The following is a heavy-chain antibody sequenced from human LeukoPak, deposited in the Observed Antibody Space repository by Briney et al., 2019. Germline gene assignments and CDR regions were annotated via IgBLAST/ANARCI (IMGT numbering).Heavy chain of an antibody. CDR1: GXXXXSSSYY. Sequence: GXXXXSSSYYWGWIRQXPGXGLEWIGSIYYSGSTYYNPSLKSRVTISVDTSXNQFSLKLSYVTAADTAVYXXXXXLXXAXFDYWGXGXLVTVSS. V-gene: IGHV4-39*01. J-gene: IGHJ4*02. CDR2: IYYSGST. CDR3: XXXLXXAXFDY.